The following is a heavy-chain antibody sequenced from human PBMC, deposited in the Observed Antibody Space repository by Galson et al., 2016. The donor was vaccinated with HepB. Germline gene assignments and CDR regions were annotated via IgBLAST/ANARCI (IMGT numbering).Heavy chain of an antibody. CDR1: GGTFSTYA. Sequence: SVKVSCKASGGTFSTYAISWVRQAPGQGLEWMGGIIPISGTADYAQKFQGRVTITADESTSPSSIELSSRRSEDPAVYYCARRGAIGSVFDYWGQGTLGTFSS. CDR2: IIPISGTA. D-gene: IGHD5/OR15-5a*01. J-gene: IGHJ4*02. V-gene: IGHV1-69*13. CDR3: ARRGAIGSVFDY.